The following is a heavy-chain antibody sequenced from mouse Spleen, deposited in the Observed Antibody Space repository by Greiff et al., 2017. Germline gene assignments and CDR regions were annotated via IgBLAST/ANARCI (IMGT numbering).Heavy chain of an antibody. CDR2: IDPSDSET. Sequence: QVQLQQPGAELVRPGSSVKLSCKASGYTFTSYWMHWVKQRPIQGLEWIGNIDPSDSETHYNQKFKGKATLTVDTSSSTAYMQLSSLTSEDSAVYYCARRGNYVFDYWGQGTTLTVSS. CDR1: GYTFTSYW. D-gene: IGHD2-1*01. J-gene: IGHJ2*01. CDR3: ARRGNYVFDY. V-gene: IGHV1-52*01.